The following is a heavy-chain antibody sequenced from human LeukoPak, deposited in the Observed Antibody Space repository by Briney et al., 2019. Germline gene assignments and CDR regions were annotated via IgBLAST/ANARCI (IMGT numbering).Heavy chain of an antibody. CDR3: AKDRYGDYYYYGMDV. CDR1: GITFSSYA. CDR2: ISGSGGST. J-gene: IGHJ6*02. V-gene: IGHV3-23*01. Sequence: GGSLRLSCAASGITFSSYAMSWVRQAPGKGLEWVSAISGSGGSTYYADSVKGRFTISRDNSKNTLYLQMNSLRAEDTAVYYCAKDRYGDYYYYGMDVWGQGTTVTVSS. D-gene: IGHD4-17*01.